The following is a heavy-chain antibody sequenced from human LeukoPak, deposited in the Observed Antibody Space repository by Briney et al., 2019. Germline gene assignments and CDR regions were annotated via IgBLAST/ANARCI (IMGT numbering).Heavy chain of an antibody. J-gene: IGHJ6*03. CDR1: GGSISSYY. D-gene: IGHD2-2*01. CDR3: ARGSSYQLLWAPYYYYYMDV. Sequence: SETLSLTCTVSGGSISSYYWSWVRQPPGKGLEWIGEINHSGSTNYNPSLKSRVTISVDTSKNQFSLKLSSVTAADTAVYYCARGSSYQLLWAPYYYYYMDVWGKGTTVTVSS. CDR2: INHSGST. V-gene: IGHV4-34*01.